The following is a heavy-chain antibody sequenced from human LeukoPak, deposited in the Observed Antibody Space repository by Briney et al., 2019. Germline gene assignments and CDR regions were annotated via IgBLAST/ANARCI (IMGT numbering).Heavy chain of an antibody. D-gene: IGHD5-18*01. Sequence: SETLSLTCTVSGGSVSSGSYYWSWIRQPPGKGLEWIGFIYYSGSTNYNPSLKSRVTISVDTSKNQFSLKLSSVTAADTAVYHCAREAMYSYGNNFDYWGQGTLVTVSS. CDR1: GGSVSSGSYY. CDR3: AREAMYSYGNNFDY. V-gene: IGHV4-61*01. J-gene: IGHJ4*02. CDR2: IYYSGST.